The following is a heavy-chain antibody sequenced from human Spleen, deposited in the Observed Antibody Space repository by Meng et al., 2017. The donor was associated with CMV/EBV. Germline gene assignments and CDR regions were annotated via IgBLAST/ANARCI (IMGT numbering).Heavy chain of an antibody. D-gene: IGHD6-13*01. V-gene: IGHV4-39*07. CDR3: ARDTAGTGYFNY. Sequence: QLQLRDAGPGLVRPSGTLSLHCTVSGGSIRSSSYYWGWIRQPPGKGLEWIGSIYYSGSTYYNPSLKSRVTISVDTSKNQFSLKLSSVTAADTAVYYCARDTAGTGYFNYWGQGTLVTVSS. CDR2: IYYSGST. CDR1: GGSIRSSSYY. J-gene: IGHJ4*02.